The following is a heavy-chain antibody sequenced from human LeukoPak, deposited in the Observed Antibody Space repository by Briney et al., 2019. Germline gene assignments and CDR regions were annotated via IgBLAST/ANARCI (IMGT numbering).Heavy chain of an antibody. D-gene: IGHD2-15*01. J-gene: IGHJ5*02. V-gene: IGHV4-39*07. CDR1: GGSIRSSYYY. CDR2: IYDSGST. CDR3: AREGGLGWFDP. Sequence: SETLSLTCTVSGGSIRSSYYYWGWIRQPPGKGLEWIGSIYDSGSTYYNPSLKSRVTISVDTSKNQFSLKLSSVTAADTAVYYCAREGGLGWFDPWGQGTLVTVSS.